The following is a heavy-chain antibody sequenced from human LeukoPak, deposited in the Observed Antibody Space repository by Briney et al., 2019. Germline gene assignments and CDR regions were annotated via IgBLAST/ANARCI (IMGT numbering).Heavy chain of an antibody. Sequence: GGSLRLSCAASGFTFSTYGMNWVRQAPGKGLEWVANIKQDGSEKYYVDSVKGRFTISRDNAKNSLYLQMNSLRAEDTAVYYCARVVGYYDSSGYHDAFDIWGQGTMVTVSS. D-gene: IGHD3-22*01. CDR1: GFTFSTYG. CDR3: ARVVGYYDSSGYHDAFDI. CDR2: IKQDGSEK. V-gene: IGHV3-7*01. J-gene: IGHJ3*02.